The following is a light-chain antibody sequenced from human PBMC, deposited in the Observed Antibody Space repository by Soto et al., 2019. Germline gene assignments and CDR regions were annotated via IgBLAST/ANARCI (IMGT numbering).Light chain of an antibody. CDR1: SSDVGGYNY. Sequence: QSALTQPASVSGSPGQSITISCTGTSSDVGGYNYVSWYQQHPGKAPQLLIYDVSNRPSGVPDRFSGSKSGTSASLAITGLQAEDEADYYCQSYDISLSASSPSWVFGGGTKLTVL. CDR3: QSYDISLSASSPSWV. CDR2: DVS. J-gene: IGLJ3*02. V-gene: IGLV2-14*03.